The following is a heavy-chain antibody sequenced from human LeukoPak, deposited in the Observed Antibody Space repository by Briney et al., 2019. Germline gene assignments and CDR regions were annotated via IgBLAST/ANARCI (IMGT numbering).Heavy chain of an antibody. J-gene: IGHJ4*02. CDR3: ARGTTIHVTLDY. Sequence: SETLSLTCTVSGGSISNYYWSWIRQPPGKGLEWIGYVYYSGSTNYNPSLKSRVTISVDTTKNKFSLKLNSVTAADTAVYYCARGTTIHVTLDYWGQGTLVTVSS. CDR1: GGSISNYY. CDR2: VYYSGST. D-gene: IGHD5-12*01. V-gene: IGHV4-59*01.